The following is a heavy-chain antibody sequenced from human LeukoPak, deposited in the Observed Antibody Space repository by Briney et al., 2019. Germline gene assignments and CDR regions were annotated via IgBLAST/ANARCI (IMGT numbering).Heavy chain of an antibody. CDR3: AKGASGGYYYYMDV. J-gene: IGHJ6*03. V-gene: IGHV3-9*03. CDR1: GFTFDDYA. Sequence: PGGSLRLSCAASGFTFDDYAMYWVRQAPGKGLEWVSGISWNSGSIGYADSVKGRFTISGDNAKNSLYLQMNSLKAEDMGLYYCAKGASGGYYYYMDVWGKGTTVTVSS. D-gene: IGHD3-16*01. CDR2: ISWNSGSI.